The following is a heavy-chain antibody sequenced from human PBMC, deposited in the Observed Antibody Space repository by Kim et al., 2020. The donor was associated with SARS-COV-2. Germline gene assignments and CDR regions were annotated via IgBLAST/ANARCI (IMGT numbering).Heavy chain of an antibody. CDR1: GYTFTSYG. CDR3: ARDGGYSSSWSWDYYYYGMVV. J-gene: IGHJ6*02. CDR2: NSAYNGNT. D-gene: IGHD6-13*01. Sequence: ASVKVSCPSSGYTFTSYGISWVRQAPGQGLEWMGWNSAYNGNTNYAQKLQGRVTMTTDTSTSTAYMELRSLRSDDTAVYYCARDGGYSSSWSWDYYYYGMVVWGQGTTVTVSS. V-gene: IGHV1-18*01.